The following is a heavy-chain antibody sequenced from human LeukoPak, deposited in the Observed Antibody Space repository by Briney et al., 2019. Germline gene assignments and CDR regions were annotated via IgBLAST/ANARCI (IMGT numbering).Heavy chain of an antibody. CDR3: ARAYFSSWYMNWFDP. Sequence: SETLSLTCAVYGGSFSGYYWGWIRQPPGKGLEWIGSIYPSGSTYYYPSLKSRVTISLDTSKNQFSLKLSSVTAADTAVYYCARAYFSSWYMNWFDPWGQGTLVTVSS. V-gene: IGHV4-38-2*01. D-gene: IGHD6-13*01. CDR1: GGSFSGYY. CDR2: IYPSGST. J-gene: IGHJ5*02.